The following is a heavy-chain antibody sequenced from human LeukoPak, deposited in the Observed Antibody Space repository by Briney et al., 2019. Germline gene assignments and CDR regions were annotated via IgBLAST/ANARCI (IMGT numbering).Heavy chain of an antibody. J-gene: IGHJ4*02. D-gene: IGHD3-10*01. CDR2: ISGYNGDT. V-gene: IGHV1-18*01. Sequence: ASVKVSCKASSYTFTTHAISWVRQAPGQGLEWMGWISGYNGDTNYAQRFQGRVTMTTDTSTSTAYMELRSLRADDAAVYYCARWSGSYSYGFDYWGQGTLVTVSS. CDR1: SYTFTTHA. CDR3: ARWSGSYSYGFDY.